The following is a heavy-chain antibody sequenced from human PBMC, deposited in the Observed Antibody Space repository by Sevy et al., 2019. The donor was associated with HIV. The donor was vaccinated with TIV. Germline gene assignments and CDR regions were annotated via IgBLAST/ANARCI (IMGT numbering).Heavy chain of an antibody. J-gene: IGHJ6*02. V-gene: IGHV3-23*01. CDR1: GFTFSSYA. CDR3: AKDTSVTIFGVVKYYYYGMDV. D-gene: IGHD3-3*01. CDR2: ISGSGAST. Sequence: GGSLRLSCAASGFTFSSYAMSWVRQAPGKGLEWVSAISGSGASTYYADSVKGRFTISRDNSKNTLYLQMNSLRAEDTAVYYCAKDTSVTIFGVVKYYYYGMDVWGQGTTVTVSS.